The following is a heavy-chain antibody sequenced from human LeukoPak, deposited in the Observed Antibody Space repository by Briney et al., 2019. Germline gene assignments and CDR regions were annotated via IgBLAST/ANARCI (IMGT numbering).Heavy chain of an antibody. D-gene: IGHD6-19*01. J-gene: IGHJ4*02. CDR2: TYYSSKSYN. V-gene: IGHV6-1*01. Sequence: SQTLSLTCAISGDSVSSNSAAWHWSRQYPSRGLEWLVRTYYSSKSYNDYAVSVKSRITINPDTSKNKFSLQLNSVTPEDKAVYYCARALRYSSGWALDYWGQGTLVTVSS. CDR3: ARALRYSSGWALDY. CDR1: GDSVSSNSAA.